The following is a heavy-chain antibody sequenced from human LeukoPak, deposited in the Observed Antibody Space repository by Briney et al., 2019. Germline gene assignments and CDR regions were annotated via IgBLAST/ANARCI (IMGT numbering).Heavy chain of an antibody. CDR3: AKTPNAFVRGGYYFDS. D-gene: IGHD6-6*01. CDR1: GGSFSGYY. Sequence: PSETLSLTCAVYGGSFSGYYWNWIRQSPGKGLEWIGEINHSGSTNYNPSLKSRVTISVDTSKNQFSLKLSSVTAADTAVYYCAKTPNAFVRGGYYFDSWGQGTLVTVSS. J-gene: IGHJ4*02. V-gene: IGHV4-34*01. CDR2: INHSGST.